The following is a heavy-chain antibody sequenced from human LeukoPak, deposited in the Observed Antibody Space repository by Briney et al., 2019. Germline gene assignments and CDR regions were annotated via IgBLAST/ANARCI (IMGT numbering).Heavy chain of an antibody. Sequence: GGSLRLSCAASGFTFSNFAMSWVRQAPGKGLEWVSAITTSGAYTYYAGSVKGRFTISRDDSKNTVFLQMNTLRAEDTAVYYCARGHRYCSTTTCYLGDFWGQGTLVTVSS. D-gene: IGHD2-2*01. CDR3: ARGHRYCSTTTCYLGDF. V-gene: IGHV3-23*01. CDR2: ITTSGAYT. J-gene: IGHJ4*01. CDR1: GFTFSNFA.